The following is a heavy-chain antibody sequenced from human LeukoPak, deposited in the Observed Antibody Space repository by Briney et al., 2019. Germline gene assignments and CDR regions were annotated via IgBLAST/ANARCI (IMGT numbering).Heavy chain of an antibody. CDR1: GGSISSYY. Sequence: SETLSLTCTVSGGSISSYYWSWIRQPPGKGLEWIGYIYYSGSTNYHPSLKSRVTISVDTSKNQFSLKLSSVTAADTAVYYCACNYYDSSGYYADAFDIWGQGTMVTVSS. CDR2: IYYSGST. D-gene: IGHD3-22*01. CDR3: ACNYYDSSGYYADAFDI. J-gene: IGHJ3*02. V-gene: IGHV4-59*08.